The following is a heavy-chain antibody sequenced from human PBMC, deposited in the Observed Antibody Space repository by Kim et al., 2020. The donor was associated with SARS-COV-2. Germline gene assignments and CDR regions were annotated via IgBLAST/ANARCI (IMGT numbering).Heavy chain of an antibody. CDR1: GFTFSSYA. V-gene: IGHV3-23*01. J-gene: IGHJ3*02. Sequence: GGSLRLSCAASGFTFSSYAMSWVRQAPGKGLEWVSAISGSGGSTYSADSVKGRFTISRDNSKNTLYLQMNSLRAEDTAVYYCSKDASHCSGGSCYGDAFGIGGQGTMVPVPS. CDR3: SKDASHCSGGSCYGDAFGI. D-gene: IGHD2-15*01. CDR2: ISGSGGST.